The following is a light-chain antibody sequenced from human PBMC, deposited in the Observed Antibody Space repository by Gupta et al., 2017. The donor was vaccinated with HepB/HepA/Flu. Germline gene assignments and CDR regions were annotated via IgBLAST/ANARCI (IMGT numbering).Light chain of an antibody. CDR2: DIS. V-gene: IGKV3-11*01. J-gene: IGKJ4*01. CDR3: QQRYSWPLT. Sequence: EIVLTQSPAALSLSLGERATLSCRASQSVRTYLAWYQQKPGLAPRLLIYDISNRATGIPARFSGSGSGTDFTLTINSLEPEDFAVYYCQQRYSWPLTFGGGTKVEIK. CDR1: QSVRTY.